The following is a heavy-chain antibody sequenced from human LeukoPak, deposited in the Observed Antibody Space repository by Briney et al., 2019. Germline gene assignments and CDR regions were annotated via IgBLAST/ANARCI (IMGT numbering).Heavy chain of an antibody. CDR1: GFTFSSYS. D-gene: IGHD6-13*01. J-gene: IGHJ6*02. CDR3: ARDVGIRAAAGRDYYYYYGMDV. Sequence: GGSLRLSCAAPGFTFSSYSMNWVRQAPGKGLEWVSSISSSSSYIYYADSVKGRFTISRDNAKNSLYLQMNSLRAEDTAVYYCARDVGIRAAAGRDYYYYYGMDVWGQGTTVTVSS. CDR2: ISSSSSYI. V-gene: IGHV3-21*01.